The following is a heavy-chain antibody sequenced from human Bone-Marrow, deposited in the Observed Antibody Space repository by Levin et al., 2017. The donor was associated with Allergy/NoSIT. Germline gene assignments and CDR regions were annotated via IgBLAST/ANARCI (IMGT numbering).Heavy chain of an antibody. V-gene: IGHV4-59*01. J-gene: IGHJ6*02. CDR1: GVSDDITYYF. Sequence: TASETLSLTCSVSGVSDDITYYFWVWVRQSPVKGLEWIGFIDHSRITYYNPSLKSRVSISVDTSKNQISLTMASMIAADTAVYYCARAISAPALYGMDVWGQGTTVSVSS. CDR2: IDHSRIT. CDR3: ARAISAPALYGMDV. D-gene: IGHD5-24*01.